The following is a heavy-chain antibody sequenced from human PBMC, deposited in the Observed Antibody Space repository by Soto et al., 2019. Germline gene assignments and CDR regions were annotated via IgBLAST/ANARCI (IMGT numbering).Heavy chain of an antibody. J-gene: IGHJ4*02. D-gene: IGHD2-2*01. CDR3: AQIPVGSRCYDFNX. CDR2: IDWEDDK. CDR1: GFSLSTSGMC. V-gene: IGHV2-70*01. Sequence: SGPTLVHPTETLTLTCSFSGFSLSTSGMCVSWSRRPPVKAPEWLEFIDWEDDKFYRTSLRTRPTISRDTAKNQVVLKMTNMDPLDTATYYCAQIPVGSRCYDFNXWGQGTHVTVS.